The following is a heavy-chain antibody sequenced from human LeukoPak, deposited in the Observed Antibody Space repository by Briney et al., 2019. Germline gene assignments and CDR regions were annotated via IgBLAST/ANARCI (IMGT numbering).Heavy chain of an antibody. D-gene: IGHD6-6*01. CDR2: IYSGGST. CDR3: ARAVGSSSRLDY. Sequence: GGSLRLSCAASGLTVSSNYMSWVRQAPGKGLEWVSVIYSGGSTYYADSVKGRFTISRDNSKNTLYLQMNSLRAEDTAVYYCARAVGSSSRLDYWGQGTLVTVSS. V-gene: IGHV3-66*01. CDR1: GLTVSSNY. J-gene: IGHJ4*02.